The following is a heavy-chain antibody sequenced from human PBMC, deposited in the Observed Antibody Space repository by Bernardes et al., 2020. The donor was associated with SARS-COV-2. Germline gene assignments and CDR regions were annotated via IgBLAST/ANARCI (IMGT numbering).Heavy chain of an antibody. V-gene: IGHV4-39*01. CDR1: CDSTSSTSYY. CDR2: IFYDGIT. Sequence: ASLSLTFAFSCDSTSSTSYYWGLLRQPPGKGLEWLGSIFYDGITYYNPSLKSRVTISVEMSKKQFSLKLSSVTAADTAVYYCTRGVEISGEVVLYYYGLDVWGQGTTVTVSS. D-gene: IGHD3-3*01. CDR3: TRGVEISGEVVLYYYGLDV. J-gene: IGHJ6*02.